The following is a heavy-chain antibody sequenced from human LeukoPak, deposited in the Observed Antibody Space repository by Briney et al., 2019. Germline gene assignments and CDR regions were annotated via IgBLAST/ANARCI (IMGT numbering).Heavy chain of an antibody. D-gene: IGHD3-22*01. CDR3: ARDYYDSSGYLDC. J-gene: IGHJ4*02. CDR1: GFTFSSYA. Sequence: GRSLRLSCAASGFTFSSYAMHWVRQAPGKGLEWVAVISYDGSNKYYADSVKGRFTISRDNSKNTLYLQMNSQRAEDTAVYYCARDYYDSSGYLDCWGQATLVSVCS. CDR2: ISYDGSNK. V-gene: IGHV3-30*01.